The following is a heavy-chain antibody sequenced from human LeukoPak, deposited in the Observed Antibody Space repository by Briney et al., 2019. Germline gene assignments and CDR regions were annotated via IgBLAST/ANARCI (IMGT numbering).Heavy chain of an antibody. CDR2: LHFSGTP. CDR3: TRGGDAHKLGNF. Sequence: PSETLTLACSVSDDSIRTNSYYWGWIRQPPGKGLEWVGSLHFSGTPYYSPSLSSRVAVSRDTSNNQFSLTLKSVTATDTAVYFCTRGGDAHKLGNFRGPGILVTVSS. V-gene: IGHV4-39*01. CDR1: DDSIRTNSYY. J-gene: IGHJ4*02. D-gene: IGHD2-21*01.